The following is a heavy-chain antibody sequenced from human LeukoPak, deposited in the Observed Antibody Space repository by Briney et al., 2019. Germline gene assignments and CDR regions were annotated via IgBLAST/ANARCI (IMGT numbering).Heavy chain of an antibody. CDR1: GFTFSSYA. J-gene: IGHJ4*02. CDR3: ANTMIPDYGHYIDY. D-gene: IGHD4-17*01. CDR2: ISYDGSNK. Sequence: GGSLRLSCAASGFTFSSYAMHWVRQAPGKGLEWVAVISYDGSNKYYADSVKGRFTISRDNSKNTLYLQMNSLRAEDTAVYYCANTMIPDYGHYIDYWRQGTLVTVSS. V-gene: IGHV3-30-3*01.